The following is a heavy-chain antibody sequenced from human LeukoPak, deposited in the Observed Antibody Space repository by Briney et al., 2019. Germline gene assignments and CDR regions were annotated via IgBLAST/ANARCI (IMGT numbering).Heavy chain of an antibody. Sequence: PGGSLRLSCAASGFTFNNYAMSWVRQAPGKGLEWVSSISASGGSTNYADSVKGRFTISRDNPKNTLFLLMHSLRAEDTAFYYCTKDLRAYCTNGIFYERRSLFDYWGQGTLVTVSS. J-gene: IGHJ4*02. CDR3: TKDLRAYCTNGIFYERRSLFDY. CDR1: GFTFNNYA. V-gene: IGHV3-23*01. D-gene: IGHD2-8*01. CDR2: ISASGGST.